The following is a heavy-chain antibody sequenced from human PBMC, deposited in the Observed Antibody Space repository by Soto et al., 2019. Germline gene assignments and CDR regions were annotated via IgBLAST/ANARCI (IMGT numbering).Heavy chain of an antibody. V-gene: IGHV3-15*07. Sequence: EVQLVESGGGLVKPGGSLRLSCAASGFTFSNAWMNWVRQAPGKGLEWVGRIKSKTDGGTTDYAAPVKGRFTISRDDSKNTLYLQMNRLKTEDTAVYYCTTKDYGSGSYYALYYYYGMDVWGQGTTVTVSS. CDR3: TTKDYGSGSYYALYYYYGMDV. CDR2: IKSKTDGGTT. CDR1: GFTFSNAW. D-gene: IGHD3-10*01. J-gene: IGHJ6*02.